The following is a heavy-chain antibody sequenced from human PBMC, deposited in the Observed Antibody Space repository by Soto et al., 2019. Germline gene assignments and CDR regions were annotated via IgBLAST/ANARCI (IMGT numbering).Heavy chain of an antibody. CDR3: ARYGGDYVWGNYRHFDY. Sequence: QVQLVESGGGVVQPGRSLRLSCAASGFTLSNYATHWVRQAPGKGLEWVAVISYDGSNEYYADSVKGRFTISRDNSKDTLSLQMNGLRAEDTAVYYCARYGGDYVWGNYRHFDYWGQGTLVTVSS. D-gene: IGHD3-16*02. CDR1: GFTLSNYA. CDR2: ISYDGSNE. V-gene: IGHV3-30-3*01. J-gene: IGHJ4*02.